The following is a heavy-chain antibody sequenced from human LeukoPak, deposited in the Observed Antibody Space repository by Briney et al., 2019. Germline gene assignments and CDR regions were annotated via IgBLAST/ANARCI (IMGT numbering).Heavy chain of an antibody. CDR1: GGSISSSSYY. CDR2: IYSSGST. Sequence: PSETLSLTCTVSGGSISSSSYYWGWIRQPPGKGLEWIGSIYSSGSTYYNPSLESRVTISVDTSNNQFSLILSSVTAADTAVYYCARIPPPGYSSGWYWGQGTLLTVSS. J-gene: IGHJ4*02. V-gene: IGHV4-39*07. CDR3: ARIPPPGYSSGWY. D-gene: IGHD6-19*01.